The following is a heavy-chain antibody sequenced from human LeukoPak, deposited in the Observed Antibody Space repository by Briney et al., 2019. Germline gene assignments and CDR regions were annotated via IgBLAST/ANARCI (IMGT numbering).Heavy chain of an antibody. CDR1: GFTFSSYG. V-gene: IGHV3-30*18. D-gene: IGHD4-17*01. CDR3: AKGDYGDYNAFDI. CDR2: ISYDGSNK. J-gene: IGHJ3*02. Sequence: GSLRLSCAASGFTFSSYGMHWVRQAPGKGLEWVAVISYDGSNKYYADSVKGRFTISRDNSKNTLYLQMNSLRAEDTAVYYCAKGDYGDYNAFDIWGQGTMVTVSS.